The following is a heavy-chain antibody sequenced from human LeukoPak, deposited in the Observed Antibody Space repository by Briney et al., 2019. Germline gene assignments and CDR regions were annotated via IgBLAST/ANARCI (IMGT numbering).Heavy chain of an antibody. Sequence: SETLSLTCAVYGGSFSGYYWSWIRQPPGKGLEWIGEINHSGSTNYNPSLKSRVTISVDTSKNQFSLKLSSVTAADTAVYYCARGILGYSSSWYGGEYFQHWGQGTLVTVSS. CDR2: INHSGST. CDR3: ARGILGYSSSWYGGEYFQH. J-gene: IGHJ1*01. D-gene: IGHD6-13*01. V-gene: IGHV4-34*01. CDR1: GGSFSGYY.